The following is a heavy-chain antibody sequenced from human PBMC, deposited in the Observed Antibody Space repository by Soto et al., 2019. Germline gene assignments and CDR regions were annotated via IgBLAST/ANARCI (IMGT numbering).Heavy chain of an antibody. Sequence: QVQLVQSGAEEKKPGASVKVSCKASGYTFTSYAMHWVRQAPGQRLEWMGWINAGNGNTKYSQKFQGRVTITRDTSASTAYMEIGSLRSEDTAVYYCAGGSGYYYWDDYWGQGTLVTVSS. V-gene: IGHV1-3*05. CDR1: GYTFTSYA. J-gene: IGHJ4*02. CDR2: INAGNGNT. D-gene: IGHD3-22*01. CDR3: AGGSGYYYWDDY.